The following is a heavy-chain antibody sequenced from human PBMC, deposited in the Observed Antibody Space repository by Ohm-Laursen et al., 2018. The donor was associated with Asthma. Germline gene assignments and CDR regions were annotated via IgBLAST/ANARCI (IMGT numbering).Heavy chain of an antibody. J-gene: IGHJ4*02. D-gene: IGHD2-15*01. CDR3: ARLGSWYTIDY. CDR1: GGSISSYY. CDR2: IYYSGST. Sequence: GTLSLTCTVSGGSISSYYWSWIRQPPGKGLEWIGYIYYSGSTNYNPSLKSRVTISVDTSKNQFSLKLSSVTAADTAVYYCARLGSWYTIDYWGQGTLVTVSS. V-gene: IGHV4-59*01.